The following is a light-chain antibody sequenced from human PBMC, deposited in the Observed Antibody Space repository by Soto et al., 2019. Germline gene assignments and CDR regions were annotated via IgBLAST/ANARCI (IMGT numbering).Light chain of an antibody. V-gene: IGLV2-23*02. CDR1: SSDVGNYEL. Sequence: QSVLTQPASVSGSPGQSITISCIGTSSDVGNYELVSWYQQLPGKAPKLIIYEVTKRPSGVPNRFSGSKSGNTASLTISGLLAEDEADYHCCSFAGGSIYVVFGGGTKLTVL. CDR3: CSFAGGSIYVV. J-gene: IGLJ2*01. CDR2: EVT.